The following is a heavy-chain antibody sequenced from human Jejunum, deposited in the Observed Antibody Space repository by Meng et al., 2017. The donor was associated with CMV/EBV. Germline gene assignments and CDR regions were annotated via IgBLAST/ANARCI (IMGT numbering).Heavy chain of an antibody. J-gene: IGHJ4*02. CDR3: VRGKGSHDY. D-gene: IGHD6-19*01. CDR2: IGQDGSEN. V-gene: IGHV3-7*01. Sequence: SCAVSGFTLSSYWMTLVRQAPGKGLEWVANIGQDGSENQYVGSVKGRFTVSRDNDKNSLFLQMSNVRVEDTAVYYCVRGKGSHDYWGQGTLVTVSS. CDR1: GFTLSSYW.